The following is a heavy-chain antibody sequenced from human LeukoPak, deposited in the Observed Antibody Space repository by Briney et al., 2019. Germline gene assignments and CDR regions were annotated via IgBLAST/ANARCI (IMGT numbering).Heavy chain of an antibody. Sequence: GGSLRLSCAASGFTFSGYSMNWVRQAPGKGLEWVSSISTSSTYMYYADSVKGRFTISRDNTKNSLYLQMNSLRAEDTAVYYCARGGAAGTCFDYWGQGTLVTVSS. CDR1: GFTFSGYS. CDR3: ARGGAAGTCFDY. V-gene: IGHV3-21*01. J-gene: IGHJ4*02. D-gene: IGHD6-13*01. CDR2: ISTSSTYM.